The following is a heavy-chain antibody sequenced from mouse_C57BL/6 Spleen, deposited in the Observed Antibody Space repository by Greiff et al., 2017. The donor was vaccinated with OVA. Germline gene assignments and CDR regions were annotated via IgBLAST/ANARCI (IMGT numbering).Heavy chain of an antibody. CDR1: GYTFTSYW. CDR2: IHPNSGST. V-gene: IGHV1-64*01. D-gene: IGHD4-1*01. J-gene: IGHJ1*03. Sequence: VKLQQPGAELVKPGASVKLSCKASGYTFTSYWMHWVKQRPGQGLEWIGMIHPNSGSTNYNEKFKSKATLTVDKSSSTAYMQLSSLTSEDSAVYYCAREGANWDGWYFDVWGTGTTVTVSS. CDR3: AREGANWDGWYFDV.